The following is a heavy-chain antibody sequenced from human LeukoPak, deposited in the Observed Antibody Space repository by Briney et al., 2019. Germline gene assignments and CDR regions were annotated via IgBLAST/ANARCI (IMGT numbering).Heavy chain of an antibody. CDR2: IGDSGGYT. Sequence: PGGSLRLSCAASGFTFSSYAMSWVRQTPGKGLEWVSAIGDSGGYTYYADSVKGRFTISRDNSKNTLYLQMNSLRAEDTAVYYCARVNSAEYQHIVVVKNFDYWGQGTLVTVSS. V-gene: IGHV3-23*01. CDR3: ARVNSAEYQHIVVVKNFDY. J-gene: IGHJ4*02. CDR1: GFTFSSYA. D-gene: IGHD2-2*01.